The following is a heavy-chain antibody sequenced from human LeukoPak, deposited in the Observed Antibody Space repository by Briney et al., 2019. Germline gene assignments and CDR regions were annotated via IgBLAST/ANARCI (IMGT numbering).Heavy chain of an antibody. D-gene: IGHD3-3*01. J-gene: IGHJ4*02. CDR1: GFTFPSSA. CDR2: LAVGSGNT. V-gene: IGHV1-58*01. Sequence: SVTVSYKASGFTFPSSAVQWVRHARGQRLEWIGWLAVGSGNTYYAQKFQERDTITRDMSTSTAYMELSSLRSEDTAVYYCAAYPILQGDLYWGQGTLVTVSS. CDR3: AAYPILQGDLY.